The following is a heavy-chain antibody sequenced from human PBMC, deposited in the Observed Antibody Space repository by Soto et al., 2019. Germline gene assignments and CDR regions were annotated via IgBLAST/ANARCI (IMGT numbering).Heavy chain of an antibody. CDR1: GDSISSYY. D-gene: IGHD7-27*01. CDR3: ARPGRDWGSLEY. J-gene: IGHJ4*02. CDR2: IYYGGST. Sequence: SETVSLTCTVSGDSISSYYWTWIRQPPGKGLEWIAFIYYGGSTNYNPSLKSRVTISVDTSKNQFSLNLNSVTAADTAVYYCARPGRDWGSLEYWGQGTRVTVS. V-gene: IGHV4-59*08.